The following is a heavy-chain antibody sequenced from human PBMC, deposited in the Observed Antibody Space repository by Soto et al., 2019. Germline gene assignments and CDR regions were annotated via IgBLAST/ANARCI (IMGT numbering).Heavy chain of an antibody. CDR2: INHSGST. V-gene: IGHV4-34*01. J-gene: IGHJ6*03. CDR1: GGSFSGYY. Sequence: SETLSLPCAVYGGSFSGYYWSWIRQPPGKGLEWIGEINHSGSTNYNPSIKSRVTISVDTSKNQFSLKLISVTAADTVVYYCARARYCSSTSCYAPSVYYYYMDVWGKGTTVTV. D-gene: IGHD2-2*01. CDR3: ARARYCSSTSCYAPSVYYYYMDV.